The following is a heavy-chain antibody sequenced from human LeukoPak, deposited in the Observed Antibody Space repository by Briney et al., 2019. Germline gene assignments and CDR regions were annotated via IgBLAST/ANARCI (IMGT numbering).Heavy chain of an antibody. D-gene: IGHD5-18*01. V-gene: IGHV3-23*01. Sequence: GGSLRLSCEASGFTFGSHAMYWVRQAPGKGLEWVTGIFGSGGSPHYADPVKGRFTISRDNSRNTVYLQINSLRAEDTAVYYCGKTTVGYSSGQKPAWPVDYWGQGTLVTVSS. CDR2: IFGSGGSP. CDR3: GKTTVGYSSGQKPAWPVDY. J-gene: IGHJ4*02. CDR1: GFTFGSHA.